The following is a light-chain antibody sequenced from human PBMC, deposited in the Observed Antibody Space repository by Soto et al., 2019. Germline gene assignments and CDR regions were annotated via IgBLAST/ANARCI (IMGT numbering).Light chain of an antibody. Sequence: QLVLTQSPSASASLGASVKLTCTLNSGHSSYAIAWHHQQPEKGPRYLMKLNSDGGHIKGDGIPDRFSGSNSGAERYLTISSLQSEDEADYYCQTWGTGIQVFGGGTKLTVL. J-gene: IGLJ3*02. CDR2: LNSDGGH. V-gene: IGLV4-69*01. CDR1: SGHSSYA. CDR3: QTWGTGIQV.